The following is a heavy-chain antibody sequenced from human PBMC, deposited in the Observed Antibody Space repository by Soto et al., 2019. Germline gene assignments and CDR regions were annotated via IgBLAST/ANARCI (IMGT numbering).Heavy chain of an antibody. Sequence: GGSLRLSCAASGFTFSIYSMNWVRQAPGKGLEWVSAISSAVNTYYADSVKGRFTISRDNSKNTLSLQMNSLRAEDTAVYYCSKQVRDGTSSPYYFDYWGQGTLVTVSS. D-gene: IGHD6-6*01. V-gene: IGHV3-23*01. CDR3: SKQVRDGTSSPYYFDY. CDR2: ISSAVNT. CDR1: GFTFSIYS. J-gene: IGHJ4*02.